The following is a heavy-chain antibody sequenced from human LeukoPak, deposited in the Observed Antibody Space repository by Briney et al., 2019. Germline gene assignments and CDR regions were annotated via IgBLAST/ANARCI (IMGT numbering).Heavy chain of an antibody. V-gene: IGHV1-8*03. J-gene: IGHJ4*02. CDR3: ARGRIAVADRALDY. D-gene: IGHD6-19*01. CDR1: GYTFTSYD. CDR2: MNPNSGNT. Sequence: ASVKVSCKASGYTFTSYDINWVRQATGQGVEWMGWMNPNSGNTGYAQKFQGRVTITRNTSISTAYMELSSLRSEDTAVYYCARGRIAVADRALDYWGQGTLVTVSS.